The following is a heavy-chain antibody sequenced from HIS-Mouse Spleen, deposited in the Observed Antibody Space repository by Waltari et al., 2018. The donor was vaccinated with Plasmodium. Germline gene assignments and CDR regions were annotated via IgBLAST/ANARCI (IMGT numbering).Heavy chain of an antibody. J-gene: IGHJ4*02. Sequence: QVQLQQWGAGLLKPSETLSLTCAVYGGSFSGYYWSWIRQTPGKGLEWIGEINHSGSTNYNPSLKSRVTISVDTSKNQFSLKLSSVTAADTAVYYCARGRRIVVVTAPRGFFDYWGQGTLVTVSS. V-gene: IGHV4-34*01. CDR1: GGSFSGYY. D-gene: IGHD2-21*02. CDR3: ARGRRIVVVTAPRGFFDY. CDR2: INHSGST.